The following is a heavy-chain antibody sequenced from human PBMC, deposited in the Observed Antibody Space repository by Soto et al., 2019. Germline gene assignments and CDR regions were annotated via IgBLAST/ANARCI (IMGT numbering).Heavy chain of an antibody. CDR2: ISYDGSNK. J-gene: IGHJ4*02. V-gene: IGHV3-30*18. CDR3: AKGPDYYGSGSSDY. CDR1: GFTFSSYG. Sequence: GGSLRLSCAASGFTFSSYGMHLVRQAPGKGLEWVAVISYDGSNKYYADSVKGRFTISRDNSKNALYLQMNSLRAEDTAVYYCAKGPDYYGSGSSDYWGQGTLVTVSS. D-gene: IGHD3-10*01.